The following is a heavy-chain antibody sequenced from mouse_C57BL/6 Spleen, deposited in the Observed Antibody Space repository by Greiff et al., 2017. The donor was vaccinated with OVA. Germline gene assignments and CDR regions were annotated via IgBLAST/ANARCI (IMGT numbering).Heavy chain of an antibody. V-gene: IGHV2-9-1*01. Sequence: VQLVESGPGLVAPSQSLSITCTVSGFSLTSYAISWVRQPPGKGLEWLGAIWTGGGTNYNSALKSRLSISKDNSKSQVFLKMNSLQTDDTARYYCARRGSSLYYYAMDYWGQGTSVTVSS. CDR3: ARRGSSLYYYAMDY. CDR2: IWTGGGT. CDR1: GFSLTSYA. D-gene: IGHD1-1*01. J-gene: IGHJ4*01.